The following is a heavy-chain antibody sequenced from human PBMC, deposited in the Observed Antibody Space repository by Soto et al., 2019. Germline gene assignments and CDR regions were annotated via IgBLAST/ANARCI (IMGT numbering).Heavy chain of an antibody. J-gene: IGHJ3*02. V-gene: IGHV3-30-3*01. CDR2: ILSDGSKQ. CDR3: VRTIAVAGPRSLDM. CDR1: RFTFSYYA. Sequence: GGSLRLSCAASRFTFSYYAMHWIRQAPGKGLEWVAVILSDGSKQYYAESVKGRFTISRDNSESTLYLQMNSLRVEDTAVYYCVRTIAVAGPRSLDMWGQGTMVTVSS. D-gene: IGHD6-19*01.